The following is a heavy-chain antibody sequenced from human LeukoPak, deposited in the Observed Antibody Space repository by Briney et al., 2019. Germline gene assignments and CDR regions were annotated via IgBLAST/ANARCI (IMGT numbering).Heavy chain of an antibody. V-gene: IGHV1-18*01. J-gene: IGHJ4*02. D-gene: IGHD4-23*01. CDR2: ISAYNGNT. CDR1: GYTFTSYG. Sequence: ASVKFSCKASGYTFTSYGISWVRQAPGQGVEWMGWISAYNGNTNYAQKLQGRVTMTTDTSTSTAYMELRSLRSDDTAVYYCARDLGSGYSLDYWGQGTLVTVSS. CDR3: ARDLGSGYSLDY.